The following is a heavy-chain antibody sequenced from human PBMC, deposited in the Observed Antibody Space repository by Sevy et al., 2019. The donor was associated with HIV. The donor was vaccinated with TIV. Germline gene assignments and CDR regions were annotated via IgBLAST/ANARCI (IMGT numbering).Heavy chain of an antibody. CDR2: IYPGDCDT. Sequence: GESLKTSCKGSGYSFTSYWVGWVRQMPGKGLEWMGIIYPGDCDTRYSPSFQGQVTISADKSISTAYLQWSSLKASDTGMYYCARRSTGIVGTHFDYWGQGTLVTVSS. V-gene: IGHV5-51*01. D-gene: IGHD1-26*01. CDR3: ARRSTGIVGTHFDY. J-gene: IGHJ4*02. CDR1: GYSFTSYW.